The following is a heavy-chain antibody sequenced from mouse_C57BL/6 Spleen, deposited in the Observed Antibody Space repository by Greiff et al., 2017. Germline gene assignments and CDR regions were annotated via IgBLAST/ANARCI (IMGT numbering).Heavy chain of an antibody. CDR3: ARRLPPYYAMDY. J-gene: IGHJ4*01. CDR1: GYAFSSDW. CDR2: IYPGDGDT. D-gene: IGHD2-2*01. V-gene: IGHV1-80*01. Sequence: QVQLQQSGAELVKPGASVKISCTASGYAFSSDWMNWVKQRPGKGLEWIGQIYPGDGDTNYNGKFKGKATLTADKSSSTAYMQLSSLTSEDSAVYFCARRLPPYYAMDYWGQGTSVTVSS.